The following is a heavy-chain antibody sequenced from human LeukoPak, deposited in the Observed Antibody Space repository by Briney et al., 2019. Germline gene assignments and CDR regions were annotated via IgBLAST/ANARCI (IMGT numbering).Heavy chain of an antibody. V-gene: IGHV4-39*01. CDR1: GGSIGSSSYY. CDR2: IYYSGST. Sequence: SETLSLTCTVSGGSIGSSSYYWGWIRQPPGKGLEWIGSIYYSGSTYYNPSLKSRVTISVDTSKNQFSLKLSSVTAADTAVYYCARHLAVVTAIAYWGQGTLVTVSS. CDR3: ARHLAVVTAIAY. D-gene: IGHD2-21*02. J-gene: IGHJ4*02.